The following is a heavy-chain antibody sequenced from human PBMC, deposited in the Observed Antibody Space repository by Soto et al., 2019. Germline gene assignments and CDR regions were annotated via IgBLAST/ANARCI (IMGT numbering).Heavy chain of an antibody. D-gene: IGHD2-2*01. J-gene: IGHJ4*02. CDR3: SKNNVAPAFVGFEY. V-gene: IGHV3-53*01. CDR1: GFNFDNSY. CDR2: LYSGGKS. Sequence: LRLSCAASGFNFDNSYMSWVRQAPGKGLEWVAILYSGGKSYYAESVRGRFTISRDISKNTLDLQMNRLTADDTAVYYCSKNNVAPAFVGFEYWGQGTLVTVSS.